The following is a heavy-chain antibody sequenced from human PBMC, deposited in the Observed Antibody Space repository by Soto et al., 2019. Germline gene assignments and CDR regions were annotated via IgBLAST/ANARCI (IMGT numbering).Heavy chain of an antibody. CDR1: GYTFTSYD. Sequence: QVQLVQSGAEVKKPGASVKVSCKASGYTFTSYDINWVRQATGQGLEWMGWMNPNSGNTGYAQKFQGRVTMTRNTXIXXAYMELSSLRSEDTAVYYCARAKKGYSGSYVGGGYWGQGTLVTVSS. D-gene: IGHD1-26*01. CDR2: MNPNSGNT. V-gene: IGHV1-8*01. CDR3: ARAKKGYSGSYVGGGY. J-gene: IGHJ4*02.